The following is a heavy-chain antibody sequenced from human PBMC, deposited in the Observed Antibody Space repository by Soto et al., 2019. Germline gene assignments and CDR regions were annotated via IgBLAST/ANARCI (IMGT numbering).Heavy chain of an antibody. D-gene: IGHD2-2*01. J-gene: IGHJ5*02. CDR2: IFHGGRT. CDR1: GAPLPWGGYS. CDR3: ARGRVVVPAAVMFNCLDP. V-gene: IGHV4-30-2*01. Sequence: SETLSLTCAISGAPLPWGGYSWNWIRQPPGKGLEWIGYIFHGGRTYYNPSLRSRVTISVDRSRTQFSLKMSSVTAADTAVYYCARGRVVVPAAVMFNCLDPWGQGALVTVSS.